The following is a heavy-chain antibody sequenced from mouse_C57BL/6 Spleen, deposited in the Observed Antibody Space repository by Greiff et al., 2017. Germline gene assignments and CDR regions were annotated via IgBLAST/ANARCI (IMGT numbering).Heavy chain of an antibody. D-gene: IGHD1-1*01. V-gene: IGHV3-6*01. CDR2: ISYDGSN. J-gene: IGHJ3*01. CDR3: ERDRYGGSPAWFAY. Sequence: ESGPGLVKPSQSLSLTCSVTGYSITSGYFWNWIRQFPGNKLEWMGYISYDGSNNYNPSLKNRISITRDTSKNQFFLKLNTVTTEDTATYYCERDRYGGSPAWFAYWGQGTLVTVSA. CDR1: GYSITSGYF.